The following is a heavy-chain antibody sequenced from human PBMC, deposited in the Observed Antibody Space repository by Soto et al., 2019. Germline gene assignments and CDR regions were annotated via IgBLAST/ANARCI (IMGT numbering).Heavy chain of an antibody. CDR1: GGSISSGGYY. CDR2: IYYSGST. V-gene: IGHV4-31*03. CDR3: ARSLELRREGPFDY. Sequence: SETLSLTCTVSGGSISSGGYYWGWIRQHPGKGLEWIGYIYYSGSTYYNPSLKSRVTISVDTSKNQFSLKLSSVTAADTAVYYCARSLELRREGPFDYWGQGTLVTVSS. J-gene: IGHJ4*02. D-gene: IGHD1-7*01.